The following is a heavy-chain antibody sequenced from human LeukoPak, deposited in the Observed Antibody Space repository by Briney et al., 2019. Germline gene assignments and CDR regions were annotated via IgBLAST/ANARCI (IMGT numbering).Heavy chain of an antibody. CDR2: MNPNSGNT. CDR3: ARTGTTPYYFDY. Sequence: GASVKVSCKASGGTFSSYTISWVRQATGQGLEWMGWMNPNSGNTGYAQKFQGRVTITRNTSISTAYMELSSLRSEDTAVYYCARTGTTPYYFDYWGQGTLVTVSS. V-gene: IGHV1-8*03. CDR1: GGTFSSYT. J-gene: IGHJ4*02. D-gene: IGHD1-7*01.